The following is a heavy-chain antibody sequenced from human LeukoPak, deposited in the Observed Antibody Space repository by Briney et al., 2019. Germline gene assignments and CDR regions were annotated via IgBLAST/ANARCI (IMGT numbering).Heavy chain of an antibody. CDR2: IRNDGNIK. V-gene: IGHV3-30*02. D-gene: IGHD6-13*01. J-gene: IGHJ4*02. CDR3: AKDQKDSTSWYFDY. Sequence: GGSLRLSCAASGFTFSSYGMHWVRQAPGKGLEWVAFIRNDGNIKYYADSVKGRFTISRDNSRNTMYLQMNSLRTEDTAVYYCAKDQKDSTSWYFDYWGQGTLVTVSS. CDR1: GFTFSSYG.